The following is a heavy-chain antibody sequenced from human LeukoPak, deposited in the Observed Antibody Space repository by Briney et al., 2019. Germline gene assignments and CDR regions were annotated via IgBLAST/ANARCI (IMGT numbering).Heavy chain of an antibody. CDR2: IYPGNSDT. CDR3: ARYEGDGYNKFFDY. CDR1: GYIFTSYW. D-gene: IGHD5-24*01. Sequence: GASLKISSKGAGYIFTSYWIGCGRQLPGKRVEWMGIIYPGNSDTKYNPSFHGQVTISADKSISNAYLQWTSLKASDTAMYYCARYEGDGYNKFFDYRGEGNLVTVSS. J-gene: IGHJ4*02. V-gene: IGHV5-51*01.